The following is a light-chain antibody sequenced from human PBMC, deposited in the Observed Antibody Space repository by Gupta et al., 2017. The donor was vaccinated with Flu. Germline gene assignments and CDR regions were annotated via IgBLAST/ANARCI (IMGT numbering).Light chain of an antibody. Sequence: QSPGTLSLSPGERAPLSCRASQSGIGSYLAWYQQTTGQAPSLLIYDASSRATGIPDRFSGSGSGTDFTLTIRRLQPEDFAVYYCQQYDSTSQTFGEGTKVDIK. J-gene: IGKJ1*01. CDR3: QQYDSTSQT. CDR1: QSGIGSY. V-gene: IGKV3-20*01. CDR2: DAS.